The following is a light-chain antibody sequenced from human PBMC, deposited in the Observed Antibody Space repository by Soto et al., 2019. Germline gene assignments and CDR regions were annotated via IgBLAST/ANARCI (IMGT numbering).Light chain of an antibody. V-gene: IGKV1-5*03. Sequence: DIQMTQSPSTLYASVGDRVTITCRASQSIGNWLAWYQQKPGKAPKLLIYKASSLESGVPSRFSGSGSGTEFTLTISSLQPDDFATYYCQQYNSYSWTFGQGTKVEIK. CDR2: KAS. CDR3: QQYNSYSWT. J-gene: IGKJ1*01. CDR1: QSIGNW.